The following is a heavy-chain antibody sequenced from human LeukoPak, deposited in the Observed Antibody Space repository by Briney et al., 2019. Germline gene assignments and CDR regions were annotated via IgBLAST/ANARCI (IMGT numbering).Heavy chain of an antibody. D-gene: IGHD5-18*01. J-gene: IGHJ4*02. CDR1: GFTFSSYA. CDR3: AKAFGYSYGAPGN. CDR2: ISGSGGST. Sequence: PGGSLRLSCEASGFTFSSYAMSWVRQAPGKGLEWVSAISGSGGSTYYADSVKGRFTISRDNSKNTLYLQMNSLRAEDTAVYYCAKAFGYSYGAPGNWGQGTLVTVSS. V-gene: IGHV3-23*01.